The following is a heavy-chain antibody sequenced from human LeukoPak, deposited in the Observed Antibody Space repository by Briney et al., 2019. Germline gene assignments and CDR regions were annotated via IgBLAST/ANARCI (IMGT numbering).Heavy chain of an antibody. J-gene: IGHJ5*02. CDR1: GYTFTSYG. V-gene: IGHV1-18*01. CDR2: ISAYNGNT. CDR3: ARERIDIVVVPAAMLTGSWFDP. D-gene: IGHD2-2*01. Sequence: GASVKVSCKASGYTFTSYGISWVRQAPGQGLEWMGWISAYNGNTNYAQKLQGRVTMTTDTSTSTAYMELRSLRSDDTAVYYCARERIDIVVVPAAMLTGSWFDPWGQGTLVTVSS.